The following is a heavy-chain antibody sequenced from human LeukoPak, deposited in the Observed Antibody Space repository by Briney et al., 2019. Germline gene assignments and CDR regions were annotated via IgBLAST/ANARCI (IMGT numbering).Heavy chain of an antibody. J-gene: IGHJ4*02. D-gene: IGHD6-13*01. CDR2: TYYRSKWYY. Sequence: SQTLSLTCAISGDNVSNNSVTWNWIRQSPSRGLEWLGRTYYRSKWYYDYGESVESRMTIIPDTSKNQVSLQLNSVTPDDTALYYCAGDRGVGAAVFFDYWGLGTLVTVSS. V-gene: IGHV6-1*01. CDR3: AGDRGVGAAVFFDY. CDR1: GDNVSNNSVT.